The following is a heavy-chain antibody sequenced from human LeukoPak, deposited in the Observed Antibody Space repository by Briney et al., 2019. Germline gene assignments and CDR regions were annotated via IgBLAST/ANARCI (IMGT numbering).Heavy chain of an antibody. CDR1: GGTFSSYA. CDR2: IIPIFGTE. CDR3: ATRPRPPYYDSSGYSV. Sequence: GASVKVSCKASGGTFSSYAISWVRQAPGQGLEWLGRIIPIFGTENYAQKFQGRVTITTDESTSTAYMELSSLRSEDTAVYYCATRPRPPYYDSSGYSVWGQGTLVTVSS. V-gene: IGHV1-69*05. J-gene: IGHJ4*02. D-gene: IGHD3-22*01.